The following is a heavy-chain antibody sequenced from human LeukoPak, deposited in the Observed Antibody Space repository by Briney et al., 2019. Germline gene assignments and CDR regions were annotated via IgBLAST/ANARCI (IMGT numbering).Heavy chain of an antibody. CDR2: MNPNSGNT. CDR3: ARGASRIAAAGYYYYYYMDV. Sequence: GASVKVSCKASGYTFTSYDINWVRQATEQGLEWMGWMNPNSGNTGYAQKFQGRVTMTRNTSISTAYMELSSLRSEDTAVYYCARGASRIAAAGYYYYYYMDVWGKGTTVTVSS. CDR1: GYTFTSYD. J-gene: IGHJ6*03. D-gene: IGHD6-13*01. V-gene: IGHV1-8*01.